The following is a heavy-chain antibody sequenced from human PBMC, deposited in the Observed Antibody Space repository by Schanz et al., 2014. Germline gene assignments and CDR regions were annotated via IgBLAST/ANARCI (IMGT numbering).Heavy chain of an antibody. V-gene: IGHV3-23*01. CDR3: AKDPNLFRDSSGYYYSPFDY. CDR2: ITGSGGTT. J-gene: IGHJ4*02. D-gene: IGHD3-22*01. CDR1: GFTFNSYA. Sequence: EVRLLESGGGLVQPGGSLRLSCVASGFTFNSYAMSWVRQAPGKGLEWVSAITGSGGTTHYADSVKGQFTISRDNSKNTLYLQLNSLRVEDTAKYFCAKDPNLFRDSSGYYYSPFDYWGQGTLVAVSS.